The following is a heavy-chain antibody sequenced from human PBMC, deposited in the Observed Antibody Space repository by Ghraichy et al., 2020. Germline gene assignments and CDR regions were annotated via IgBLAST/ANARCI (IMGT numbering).Heavy chain of an antibody. Sequence: SETLSLTCAVHGNSISGYFWSWVRQPPGEGLEWIGEINHRGDTYYNPSLESRVTMSVDMSNDQFSLRLTFVTAADTAIYYCVRARRFNWNDSYDYWGQGSLVIVSS. V-gene: IGHV4-34*01. CDR3: VRARRFNWNDSYDY. J-gene: IGHJ4*02. D-gene: IGHD1-1*01. CDR1: GNSISGYF. CDR2: INHRGDT.